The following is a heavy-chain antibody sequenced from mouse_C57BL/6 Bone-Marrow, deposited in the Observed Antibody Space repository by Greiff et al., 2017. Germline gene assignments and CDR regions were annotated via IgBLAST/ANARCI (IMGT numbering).Heavy chain of an antibody. D-gene: IGHD1-1*01. Sequence: DVQLVESGGGLVKPGGSLKLSCAASGFTFSSYTMSWVRQTPEKRLQWVAAISGGGGNTYYPASVQGRFTITRDNDKNILYLQMSSLRSADKALYYYSRQVTRVIDTKDFDVWGTGTTVTVSS. CDR3: SRQVTRVIDTKDFDV. J-gene: IGHJ1*03. CDR1: GFTFSSYT. CDR2: ISGGGGNT. V-gene: IGHV5-9*01.